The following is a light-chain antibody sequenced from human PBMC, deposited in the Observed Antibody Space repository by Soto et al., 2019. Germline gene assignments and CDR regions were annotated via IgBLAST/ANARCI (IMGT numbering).Light chain of an antibody. CDR3: QQYNNWPPWYT. CDR1: QSVSSN. V-gene: IGKV3-15*01. Sequence: EIVMTQSPATLSVSPGERATLSSRASQSVSSNLAWYQQKPGQAPRLLIYGASTRATGIPARFSGSGSGTEFTLTISSLQSEDFAVYYCQQYNNWPPWYTFGQGTKLEIK. J-gene: IGKJ2*01. CDR2: GAS.